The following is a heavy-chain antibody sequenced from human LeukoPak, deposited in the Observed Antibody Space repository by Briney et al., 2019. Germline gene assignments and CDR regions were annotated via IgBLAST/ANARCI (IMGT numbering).Heavy chain of an antibody. V-gene: IGHV3-7*01. CDR1: GFNFRKHW. CDR2: IQEDGNEM. J-gene: IGHJ4*02. CDR3: ARDYTGGWNDY. Sequence: PGGSLRLSCAATGFNFRKHWMSWVRQSIGKGLECVAKIQEDGNEMHCVDSVKGRFTISRDNARNSLYLQMNNLRVEDTAIYFCARDYTGGWNDYWGQGTLVTVSS. D-gene: IGHD7-27*01.